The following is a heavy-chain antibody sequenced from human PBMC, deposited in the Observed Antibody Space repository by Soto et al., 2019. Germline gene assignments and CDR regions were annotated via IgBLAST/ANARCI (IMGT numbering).Heavy chain of an antibody. D-gene: IGHD2-2*01. V-gene: IGHV3-30-3*01. Sequence: IRKTPGKGLEWVAVISDDGASKDYADSVKGRFTISRDSSKNMLFLQMNSLRVEDTAVYYCARGLVVVSTRHWLDTWGQGPLVSVYS. CDR3: ARGLVVVSTRHWLDT. CDR2: ISDDGASK. J-gene: IGHJ5*02.